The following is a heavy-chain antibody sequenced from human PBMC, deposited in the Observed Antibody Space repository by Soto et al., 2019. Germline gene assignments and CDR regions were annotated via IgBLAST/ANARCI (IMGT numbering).Heavy chain of an antibody. J-gene: IGHJ3*02. CDR3: ANGFTIFGVVENDAFDI. V-gene: IGHV3-30*18. Sequence: GGSLRLSCAASGFTFSSYGMHWVRQAPGKGLEWVAVISYDGSNKYYADSVKGRFTISRDNSKNTLYLQMNSLRAEDTAVYYCANGFTIFGVVENDAFDIWGQGTMVTVSS. CDR2: ISYDGSNK. CDR1: GFTFSSYG. D-gene: IGHD3-3*01.